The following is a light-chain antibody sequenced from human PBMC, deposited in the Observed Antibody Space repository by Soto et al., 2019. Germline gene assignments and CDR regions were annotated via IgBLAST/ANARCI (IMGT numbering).Light chain of an antibody. J-gene: IGKJ1*01. CDR3: QQYGSSGT. Sequence: DIVLTQSPDSLAVSLGERATINCKSSQSVLYRSNNKNYLAWYQQKPGQPPKLLIYWASTRESGVPDRFSGSGSGTDFTLTISRLEPEDFAVYYCQQYGSSGTFGQGTKVDIK. V-gene: IGKV4-1*01. CDR1: QSVLYRSNNKNY. CDR2: WAS.